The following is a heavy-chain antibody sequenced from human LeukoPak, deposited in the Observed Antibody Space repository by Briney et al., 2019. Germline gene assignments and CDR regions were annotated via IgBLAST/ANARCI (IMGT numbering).Heavy chain of an antibody. V-gene: IGHV3-48*01. Sequence: GGSLRLSCAASGFSFSRYSMNWVRQAPGKGLEWVSYITSTSRATHYADSVRGRFTISRDNAKNSLYLQMNSLRGDDTAVYFCVRDTDSLDFWGQGTLVTVSS. J-gene: IGHJ4*02. CDR1: GFSFSRYS. CDR2: ITSTSRAT. CDR3: VRDTDSLDF. D-gene: IGHD3-22*01.